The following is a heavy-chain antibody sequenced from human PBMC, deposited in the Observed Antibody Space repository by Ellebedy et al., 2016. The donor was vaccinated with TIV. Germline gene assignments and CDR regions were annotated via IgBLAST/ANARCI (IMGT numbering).Heavy chain of an antibody. D-gene: IGHD4-17*01. J-gene: IGHJ6*02. CDR3: ARHVKGQTTSLPSYYYYGMDV. Sequence: GESLKISCKGSGYSFTSYWIGWVRQMPGKGLEWMGIIYPGDSDTRYSPSFQGQVTISADKSISTAYLQWSSLKASDTAMYYCARHVKGQTTSLPSYYYYGMDVWGQGTTVTVSS. V-gene: IGHV5-51*01. CDR2: IYPGDSDT. CDR1: GYSFTSYW.